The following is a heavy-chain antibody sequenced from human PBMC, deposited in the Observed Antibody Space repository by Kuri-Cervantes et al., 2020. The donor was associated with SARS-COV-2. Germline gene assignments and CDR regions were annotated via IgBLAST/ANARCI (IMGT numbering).Heavy chain of an antibody. Sequence: GESLKISCTASGFAFDDYGMSWVRQVPGRGLEWVSIISWSGDTTGYADSVRGRFTISRDNAANSLYLQMNNLRTEDTAFYYCARNVKDEWFGGSLYYFDYWGQGALVTVSS. V-gene: IGHV3-20*04. CDR2: ISWSGDTT. D-gene: IGHD1-26*01. CDR1: GFAFDDYG. CDR3: ARNVKDEWFGGSLYYFDY. J-gene: IGHJ4*02.